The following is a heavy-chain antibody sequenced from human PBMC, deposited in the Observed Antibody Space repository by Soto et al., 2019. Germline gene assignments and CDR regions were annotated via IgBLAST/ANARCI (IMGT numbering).Heavy chain of an antibody. J-gene: IGHJ4*02. CDR3: AKFGITLGESFDY. Sequence: EVQLLESGGGLVQPGGSLRLSCAASEFTFSIYAMSWVRQAPGKGLEWVSAISGSGGSTYYADSVKGRFTISRDNSKNTLYLQMNSLRAEDTAVYYCAKFGITLGESFDYWGQGTLVTVSS. CDR2: ISGSGGST. D-gene: IGHD3-16*01. V-gene: IGHV3-23*01. CDR1: EFTFSIYA.